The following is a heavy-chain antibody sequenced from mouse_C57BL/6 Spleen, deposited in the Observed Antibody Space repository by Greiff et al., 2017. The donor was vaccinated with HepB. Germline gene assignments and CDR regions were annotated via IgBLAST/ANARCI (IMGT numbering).Heavy chain of an antibody. CDR3: AREVNSYFDY. Sequence: EVHLVESGGGLVKPGGSLKLSCAASGFTFSSYAMSWVRQTPEKRLEWVATISDGGSYTYYPDNVKGRFTISRDNAKNNLYLQMSHLKSEDTAMYYCAREVNSYFDYWGQGTTLTVSS. D-gene: IGHD1-3*01. V-gene: IGHV5-4*01. CDR1: GFTFSSYA. J-gene: IGHJ2*01. CDR2: ISDGGSYT.